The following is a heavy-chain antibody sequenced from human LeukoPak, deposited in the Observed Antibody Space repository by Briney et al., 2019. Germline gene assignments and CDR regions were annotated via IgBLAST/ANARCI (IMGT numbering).Heavy chain of an antibody. J-gene: IGHJ5*02. Sequence: PGGSLRLPCAASGFTFSSYWMNWARQAPGKGLEWIGSIYYSGSTYYNPSLKSRVTISVDTSKNQFSLKLSSVTAADTAVYYCARHVKVLLWFGDPLAWFDPWGQGTLVTVSS. D-gene: IGHD3-10*01. V-gene: IGHV4-39*01. CDR2: IYYSGST. CDR1: GFTFSSYW. CDR3: ARHVKVLLWFGDPLAWFDP.